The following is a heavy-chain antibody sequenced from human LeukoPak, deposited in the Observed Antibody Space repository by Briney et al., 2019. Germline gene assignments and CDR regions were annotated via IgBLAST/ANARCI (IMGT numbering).Heavy chain of an antibody. Sequence: GGSLRLSCAASGFTFNNYAMSWVRQAPGKGLEWVANIKQDGSEKYYVDSVKGRFTISRDNAKNSLYLQMNSLRAEDTAVYYCARPMGGDSSSWYSINYYYYYGMDVWGQGTTVTVSS. D-gene: IGHD6-13*01. V-gene: IGHV3-7*03. CDR2: IKQDGSEK. CDR1: GFTFNNYA. CDR3: ARPMGGDSSSWYSINYYYYYGMDV. J-gene: IGHJ6*02.